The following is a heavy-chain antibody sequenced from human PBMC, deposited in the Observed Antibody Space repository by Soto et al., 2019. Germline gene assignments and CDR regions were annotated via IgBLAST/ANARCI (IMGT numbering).Heavy chain of an antibody. CDR2: VYRTGGT. J-gene: IGHJ4*02. CDR3: FNGRYGSFDY. D-gene: IGHD3-10*01. CDR1: GASVSSSTYY. Sequence: QLKLQESGPGLVKPWETLSLTCPVSGASVSSSTYYWGWVRQPPGKGLEWIGSVYRTGGTYYSPVLKTGVAISEDTSKTHLSLNLDSVTAADPAVYFCFNGRYGSFDYWGQGTLVTVSS. V-gene: IGHV4-39*02.